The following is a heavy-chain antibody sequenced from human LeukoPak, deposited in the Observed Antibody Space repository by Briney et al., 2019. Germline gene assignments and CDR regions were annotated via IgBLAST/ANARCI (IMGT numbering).Heavy chain of an antibody. D-gene: IGHD2-15*01. J-gene: IGHJ4*02. CDR2: IYPGDSDT. CDR1: GYSFTSYW. V-gene: IGHV5-51*01. Sequence: GESLKISSKGSGYSFTSYWIGWVRQMPGKGLEWMGIIYPGDSDTRYSPSFQGQVTISADKSISTAYLQWSSLKASDTAMYYCARYYCSGGSCHGSYYFDYWGQGTLVTVSS. CDR3: ARYYCSGGSCHGSYYFDY.